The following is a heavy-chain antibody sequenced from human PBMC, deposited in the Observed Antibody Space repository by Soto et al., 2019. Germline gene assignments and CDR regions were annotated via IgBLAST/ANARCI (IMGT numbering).Heavy chain of an antibody. CDR1: GGTFSSYT. V-gene: IGHV1-69*02. CDR3: ARALLAGYEGHRDSSDI. D-gene: IGHD5-12*01. Sequence: QVQLVQSGAEVKKPGSSVKVSCKASGGTFSSYTISWVRQAPGQGLEWMGRIIPILGIANYAQKFQGRVTITADKSTSTAYMELSSLRSADTAVYYCARALLAGYEGHRDSSDICGQGKIVTVSS. CDR2: IIPILGIA. J-gene: IGHJ3*02.